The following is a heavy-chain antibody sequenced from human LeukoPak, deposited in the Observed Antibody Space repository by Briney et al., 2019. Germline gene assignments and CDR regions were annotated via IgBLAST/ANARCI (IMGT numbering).Heavy chain of an antibody. J-gene: IGHJ4*02. D-gene: IGHD4-23*01. V-gene: IGHV3-53*01. CDR3: ARDPSADYGGNSVLFDY. CDR2: IYTTGRT. Sequence: GGSLRLSCTVSGFTVSSNSMSWVRQAPGKGLEWVSFIYTTGRTHDSDSVKGRFTISRDSSKNTLYLQMNSLRAEDTAVYYCARDPSADYGGNSVLFDYWGQGTLVTVSS. CDR1: GFTVSSNS.